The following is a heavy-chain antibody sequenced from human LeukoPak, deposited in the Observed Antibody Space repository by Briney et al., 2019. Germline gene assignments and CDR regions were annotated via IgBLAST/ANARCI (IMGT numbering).Heavy chain of an antibody. D-gene: IGHD4-11*01. CDR1: GYIFADYY. J-gene: IGHJ4*02. V-gene: IGHV1-2*02. Sequence: GASVRVSCKASGYIFADYYIHWVRQAPGQGLEWMGWIKPNSGGTRSAQKFQGRVTMTRDTSISTAYMELSSLTSDDTAVYYCARYTVSLTGADYWGQGTLVTVST. CDR3: ARYTVSLTGADY. CDR2: IKPNSGGT.